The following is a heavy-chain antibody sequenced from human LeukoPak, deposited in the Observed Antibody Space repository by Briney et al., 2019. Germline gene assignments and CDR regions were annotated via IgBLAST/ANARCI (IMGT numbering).Heavy chain of an antibody. D-gene: IGHD3-10*01. CDR3: ARGDYYGSGKIYYYYYMDV. Sequence: SKTLSLTCAVYGGSFSGYYWSWIRQPPGKGLEWIGEINHSGSTNYNPSLKSRVTMSVDTSKNQFSLKLSSVTAADTAVYYCARGDYYGSGKIYYYYYMDVWGKGTTVTISS. CDR1: GGSFSGYY. V-gene: IGHV4-34*01. J-gene: IGHJ6*03. CDR2: INHSGST.